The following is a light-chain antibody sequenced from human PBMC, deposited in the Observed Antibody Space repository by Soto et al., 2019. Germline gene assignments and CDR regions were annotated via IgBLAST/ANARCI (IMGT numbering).Light chain of an antibody. Sequence: EIVLTQSPGTLSLSPGERATLSCRASHSVSSTYLAWYQQKPGQAPRLLIYGASSRATGIPDRFSGSGSGTDFTLTISRLEPEEFAVYCCQQYGSSPPYTFGQGTKLEIK. CDR2: GAS. J-gene: IGKJ2*01. CDR1: HSVSSTY. V-gene: IGKV3-20*01. CDR3: QQYGSSPPYT.